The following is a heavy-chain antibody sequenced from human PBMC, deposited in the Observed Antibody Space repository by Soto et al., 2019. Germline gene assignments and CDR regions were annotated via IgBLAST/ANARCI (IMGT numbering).Heavy chain of an antibody. CDR2: IFPSGTT. CDR3: ARSREFDY. Sequence: KPSETLSLTCGVSGGSLSGATYSWNWIRQPPGKGLEWIGYIFPSGTTYYNPSLKSRVTISIDVSKNQFSLSLRSLTAADTAVYYCARSREFDYWSQGXRVTVYS. V-gene: IGHV4-30-2*01. J-gene: IGHJ4*02. CDR1: GGSLSGATYS.